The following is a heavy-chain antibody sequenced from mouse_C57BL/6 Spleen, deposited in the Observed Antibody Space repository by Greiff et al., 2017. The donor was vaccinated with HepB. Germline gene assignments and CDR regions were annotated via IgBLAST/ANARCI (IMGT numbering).Heavy chain of an antibody. V-gene: IGHV1-19*01. CDR3: ARGDYDYGSSWYFDF. Sequence: EVQLQQSGPVLVKPGASVKMSCKASGYTFTDYYMNWVKQSHGKSLEWIGVINPYNGGTSYNQKFKGKATLTVDKSSSTAYMELNSLTSEDSAVYYCARGDYDYGSSWYFDFWGTGTTVTVSS. D-gene: IGHD1-1*01. CDR2: INPYNGGT. J-gene: IGHJ1*03. CDR1: GYTFTDYY.